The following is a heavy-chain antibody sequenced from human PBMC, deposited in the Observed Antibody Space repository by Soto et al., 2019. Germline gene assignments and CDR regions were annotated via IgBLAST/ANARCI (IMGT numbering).Heavy chain of an antibody. CDR1: GGSISSGGYY. D-gene: IGHD2-2*01. CDR2: IYYSGST. J-gene: IGHJ6*02. CDR3: AGAPIVVVPAAMPGDYYYYGMDV. V-gene: IGHV4-31*03. Sequence: PSETLSLTCTFSGGSISSGGYYWSWIRQHPGKGLEWIGYIYYSGSTYYNPSLKSRVTISVDTSKNQFSLKLSSVTAADTAVYYCAGAPIVVVPAAMPGDYYYYGMDVWGQGTTVTVSS.